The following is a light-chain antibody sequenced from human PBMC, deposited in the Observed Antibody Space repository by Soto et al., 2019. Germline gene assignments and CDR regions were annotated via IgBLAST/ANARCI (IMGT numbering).Light chain of an antibody. CDR2: DAS. Sequence: EIVLTQSPATLSLSPGERATLSCRASQSVSSYLAWYQQKPGQAPRLLIYDASNRATGIPARFSGSGSGTDFTLTISSLEPEDFAVSDCQQRSNWPRGTFGQGTKLEIK. CDR1: QSVSSY. J-gene: IGKJ2*02. CDR3: QQRSNWPRGT. V-gene: IGKV3-11*01.